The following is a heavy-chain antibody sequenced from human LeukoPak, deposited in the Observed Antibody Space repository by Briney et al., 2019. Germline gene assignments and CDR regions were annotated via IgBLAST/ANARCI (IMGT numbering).Heavy chain of an antibody. D-gene: IGHD3-10*01. CDR1: GDSISSYY. CDR3: ARDRITMVRGALRYYGMDV. CDR2: IYYSGST. V-gene: IGHV4-59*01. J-gene: IGHJ6*02. Sequence: SETLSLTCTVSGDSISSYYWSWIRQPPGKGLEWIGYIYYSGSTNYNPSLKSRVTISVDTSKNQFSLKLNSVTAADTAVYYCARDRITMVRGALRYYGMDVWGQGTTVTVSS.